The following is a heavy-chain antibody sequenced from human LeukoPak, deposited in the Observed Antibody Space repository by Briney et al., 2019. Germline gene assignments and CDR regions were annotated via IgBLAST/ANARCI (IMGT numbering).Heavy chain of an antibody. Sequence: GGSLRLSFAASGFTFSSYAMSWVRQAPGKGLEWVSAISGSGGSTYYADSVKGRFTISRDNSKNTLYLQMNSLRAEDTAVYYCANDGWPLRGVISNWFDPWGQGTLVTVSS. D-gene: IGHD3-10*01. CDR3: ANDGWPLRGVISNWFDP. CDR2: ISGSGGST. V-gene: IGHV3-23*01. CDR1: GFTFSSYA. J-gene: IGHJ5*02.